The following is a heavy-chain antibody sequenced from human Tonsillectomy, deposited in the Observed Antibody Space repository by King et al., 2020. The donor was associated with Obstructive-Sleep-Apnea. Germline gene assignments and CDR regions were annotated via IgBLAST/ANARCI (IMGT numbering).Heavy chain of an antibody. CDR2: IYYSGST. CDR3: ARTYYYDSSGYHDAFDI. J-gene: IGHJ3*02. CDR1: GVSISSNSYY. V-gene: IGHV4-39*07. Sequence: QLQESGPGLVKPSETLSLTCTVSGVSISSNSYYWGWIRQPPGKGLEWIGSIYYSGSTYYNPSLKSQVTISVDTSKNQFSLKLSSVTAADTAVYYCARTYYYDSSGYHDAFDIWGQGTMVTVSS. D-gene: IGHD3-22*01.